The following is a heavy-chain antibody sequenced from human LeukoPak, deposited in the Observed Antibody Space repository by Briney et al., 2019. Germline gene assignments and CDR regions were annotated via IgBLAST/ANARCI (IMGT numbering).Heavy chain of an antibody. CDR1: GFTFSSYE. CDR3: ARNPGGIGDY. V-gene: IGHV3-48*03. Sequence: PGGSLRLSCAASGFTFSSYEMNWVRQAPGKGLEWVSYILNSGTTTYYADSVKGRFTVSRDNAKNTLYLQMNSLRDEDTAVYYCARNPGGIGDYWGQGTLVTVSS. D-gene: IGHD4-23*01. CDR2: ILNSGTTT. J-gene: IGHJ4*02.